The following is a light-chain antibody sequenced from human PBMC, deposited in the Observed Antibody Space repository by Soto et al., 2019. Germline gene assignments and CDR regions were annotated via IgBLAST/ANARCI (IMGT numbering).Light chain of an antibody. Sequence: QSVLTQAPSASGTPGQRVTISCSGSNSNIGSNTVSWYQQVPGTAPKVLIYNNDQRPSGVPDRLSGSKSDTSASLAIGGLQSEDEADYYCAAWDGSLNGWVFGGGTKVTVL. V-gene: IGLV1-44*01. CDR1: NSNIGSNT. J-gene: IGLJ3*02. CDR2: NND. CDR3: AAWDGSLNGWV.